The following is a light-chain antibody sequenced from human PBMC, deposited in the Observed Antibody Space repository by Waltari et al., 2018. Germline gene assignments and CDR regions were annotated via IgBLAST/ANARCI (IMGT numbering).Light chain of an antibody. CDR2: GVS. Sequence: EIVMTQSPATLSVSPGERATLSCRASQSVSSNLAWYQQKPGQSPRLLIYGVSTRATGIAARFSGSGSGTEFTLTISSLQSEDFALYYCQQYNDWPRTFGQGTKVEI. V-gene: IGKV3-15*01. CDR3: QQYNDWPRT. CDR1: QSVSSN. J-gene: IGKJ1*01.